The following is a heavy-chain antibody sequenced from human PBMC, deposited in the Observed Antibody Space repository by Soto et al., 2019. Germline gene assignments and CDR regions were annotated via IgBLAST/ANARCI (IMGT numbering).Heavy chain of an antibody. CDR2: ISYDGSNK. CDR3: AKEEGYCSSTSCYYYYYGMDV. CDR1: GFTFSSYG. J-gene: IGHJ6*02. Sequence: GGSLRLSCAASGFTFSSYGMHWVRQAPGKGLEWVAVISYDGSNKYYADSVKGRFTISRDNSKNTLYLQMNSLRAEDTAVYYCAKEEGYCSSTSCYYYYYGMDVWGQGTTVTVSS. D-gene: IGHD2-2*01. V-gene: IGHV3-30*18.